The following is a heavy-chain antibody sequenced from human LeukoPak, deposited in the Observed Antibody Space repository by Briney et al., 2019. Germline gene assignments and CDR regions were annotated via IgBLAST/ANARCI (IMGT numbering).Heavy chain of an antibody. D-gene: IGHD4-17*01. CDR1: GGSFSSHY. CDR2: ISYIGST. CDR3: ARDPTTVTKGLDI. Sequence: SETLSLTCTVSGGSFSSHYWIWIQQPPGKGLEWIGYISYIGSTNYNPSLKSRVTISVDTSKNQFSLKLSSVTAADTAVYYCARDPTTVTKGLDIWGQGTMVTVSS. J-gene: IGHJ3*02. V-gene: IGHV4-59*11.